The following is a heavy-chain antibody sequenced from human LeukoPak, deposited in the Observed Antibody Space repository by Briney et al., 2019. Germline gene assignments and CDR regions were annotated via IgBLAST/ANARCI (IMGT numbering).Heavy chain of an antibody. CDR2: IKHSGGST. J-gene: IGHJ4*02. Sequence: ASVKVSCTASGDILNNYHIHWVRQAPGQGLEWMGIIKHSGGSTTYAQKSQGRLTMTRDTSTGTVNMELSSLTSEDTAVYYCARDFSWSVDYWGQGALVTVSS. CDR1: GDILNNYH. CDR3: ARDFSWSVDY. V-gene: IGHV1-46*02. D-gene: IGHD6-13*01.